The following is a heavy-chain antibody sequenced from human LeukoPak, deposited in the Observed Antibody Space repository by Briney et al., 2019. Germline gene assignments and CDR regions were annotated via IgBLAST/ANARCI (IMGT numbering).Heavy chain of an antibody. Sequence: SETQSLTCAVSGGSISSGGYSWSWIRQPPGKGLEWIGYIYHSGSTYYNPSLKSRVTISVDRSKNQFSLKLSSVTAADTAVYYCARGGRKNWFDPWGQGTLVTVSS. CDR1: GGSISSGGYS. J-gene: IGHJ5*02. CDR2: IYHSGST. CDR3: ARGGRKNWFDP. V-gene: IGHV4-30-2*01.